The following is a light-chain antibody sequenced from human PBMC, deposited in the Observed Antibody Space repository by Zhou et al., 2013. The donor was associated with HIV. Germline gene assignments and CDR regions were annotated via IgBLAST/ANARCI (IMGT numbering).Light chain of an antibody. CDR1: QSVSSN. V-gene: IGKV3-15*01. J-gene: IGKJ2*01. Sequence: EIVMTQSPATLSVSPGERATLSCRASQSVSSNVAWYQQKPGQAPRLLIYGASTRANGIPARFSGRGSGTQFTFTISSLQSEDFAVYYCQQYNNWPPRYTFGQGTSWRSN. CDR3: QQYNNWPPRYT. CDR2: GAS.